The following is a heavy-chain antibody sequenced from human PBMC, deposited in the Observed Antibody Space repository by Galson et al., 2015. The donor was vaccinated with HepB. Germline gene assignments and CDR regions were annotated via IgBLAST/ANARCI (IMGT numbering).Heavy chain of an antibody. V-gene: IGHV3-21*01. CDR3: ARDLRKGAGMDV. J-gene: IGHJ6*02. Sequence: SLRLSCAASGFTFSSYSMNWVRQAPGKGLEWVSSISSSSSYIYYADSVKGRFTISRDNAKNSLYLQMNSLRAEDTAVYYCARDLRKGAGMDVWGQGTTVTVSS. CDR1: GFTFSSYS. D-gene: IGHD1-26*01. CDR2: ISSSSSYI.